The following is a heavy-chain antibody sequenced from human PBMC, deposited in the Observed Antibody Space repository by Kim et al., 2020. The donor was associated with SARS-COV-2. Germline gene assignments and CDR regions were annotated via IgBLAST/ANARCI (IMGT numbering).Heavy chain of an antibody. V-gene: IGHV5-51*01. CDR3: ARQSGYSYPQDY. J-gene: IGHJ4*02. Sequence: RYSPSFQGQVTISADKSISTAYLQWSSLKASDTAMYYCARQSGYSYPQDYWGQGTLVTVSS. D-gene: IGHD5-18*01.